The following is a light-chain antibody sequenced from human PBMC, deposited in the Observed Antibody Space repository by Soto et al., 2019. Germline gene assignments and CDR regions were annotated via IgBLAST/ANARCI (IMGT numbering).Light chain of an antibody. CDR1: QTVTNNF. J-gene: IGKJ1*01. V-gene: IGKV3-20*01. Sequence: EIVLTQSPGTLSLSPGERATLSCRASQTVTNNFLGWYQQELGQAPRLLIYGTSRRATGIPDRFSGSGSGTDFTLPISRLEPEDYAAYYCQQYGSLPRSFGQGAKVEIK. CDR3: QQYGSLPRS. CDR2: GTS.